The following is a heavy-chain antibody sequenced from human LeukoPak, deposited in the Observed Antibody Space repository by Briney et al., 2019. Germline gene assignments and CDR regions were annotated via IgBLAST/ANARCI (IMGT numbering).Heavy chain of an antibody. CDR2: IYYSGST. Sequence: PSETLSLTCTVSGGSITNNNYYWDWIRQPPGKGLEWIGSIYYSGSTYYNPSLKSRVTISVDTSKNQFSLKLSSVTAADTAVYYCASVRGYSYGHINWGQGTLVTVSS. D-gene: IGHD5-18*01. CDR3: ASVRGYSYGHIN. V-gene: IGHV4-39*01. CDR1: GGSITNNNYY. J-gene: IGHJ4*02.